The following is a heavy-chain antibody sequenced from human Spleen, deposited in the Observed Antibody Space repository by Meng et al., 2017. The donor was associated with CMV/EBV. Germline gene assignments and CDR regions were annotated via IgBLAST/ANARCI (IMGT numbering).Heavy chain of an antibody. D-gene: IGHD3-3*01. Sequence: GESLKISCAASGFTFSSYEMNWVRQAPGKGLEWVSYISSSGSTIYYADSVKGRFTISRDNAKNSLYLQMNSLRAEDTAVYYCAKDSVYYDFWSGYYNPHYYYHGMDVWGQGTTVTVSS. J-gene: IGHJ6*02. CDR1: GFTFSSYE. CDR3: AKDSVYYDFWSGYYNPHYYYHGMDV. V-gene: IGHV3-48*03. CDR2: ISSSGSTI.